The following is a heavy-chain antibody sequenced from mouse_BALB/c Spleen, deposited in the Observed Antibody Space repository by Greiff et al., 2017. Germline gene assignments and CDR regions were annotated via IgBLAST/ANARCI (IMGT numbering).Heavy chain of an antibody. D-gene: IGHD2-3*01. V-gene: IGHV5-9-3*01. J-gene: IGHJ2*01. CDR1: GSSFSSYA. CDR2: ISSGGSHT. Sequence: EVKLVESGGGLVKPGGSLKLSCAASGSSFSSYAMSWVRQTTEKRLEWVVTISSGGSHTYYPDSVKGRFTISGNNTKNTLYLQMSILRSEATAMYYCARRGDGYYDYFDYWGQGTTLTVSS. CDR3: ARRGDGYYDYFDY.